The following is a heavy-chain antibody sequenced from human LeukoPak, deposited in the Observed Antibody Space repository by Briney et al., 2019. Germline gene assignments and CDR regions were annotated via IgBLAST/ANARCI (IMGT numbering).Heavy chain of an antibody. J-gene: IGHJ4*02. D-gene: IGHD3-16*02. CDR3: ARVPGAAVIRFDY. V-gene: IGHV4-34*01. CDR2: INHSGST. Sequence: SETLSLTCAVYGGSFSGYYWSWIRQPPGKGLEWIGEINHSGSTNYNPSLKSRVTISVDTSKNQFSLKLSSVTVADTAVYYCARVPGAAVIRFDYWGQGTLVTVSS. CDR1: GGSFSGYY.